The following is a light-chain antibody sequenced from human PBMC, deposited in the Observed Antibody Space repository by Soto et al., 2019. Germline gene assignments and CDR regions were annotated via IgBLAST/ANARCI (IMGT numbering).Light chain of an antibody. Sequence: EIAMTQSPATLSSSPGETATLSFRASQSGSSNLAWHQQKPGQAPRLLIYGASTRATGIPARFSGSGSGTEFTLTISSLQSEDFAVYYCQQYNNWPRTFGQGTRVDIK. V-gene: IGKV3-15*01. CDR1: QSGSSN. CDR3: QQYNNWPRT. CDR2: GAS. J-gene: IGKJ1*01.